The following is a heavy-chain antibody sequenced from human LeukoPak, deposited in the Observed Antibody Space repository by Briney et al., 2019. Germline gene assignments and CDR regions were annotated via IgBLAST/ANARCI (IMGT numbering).Heavy chain of an antibody. D-gene: IGHD6-25*01. CDR3: AKGRAEAAAGTSNY. V-gene: IGHV3-30*18. Sequence: GGSLRLSCAASGFTFSNYGMHWVRQAPGKGLQWVAVISNDGINKYYADSVKGRFTISRDNSKNTLSLQMNSLRAEDTAVYYCAKGRAEAAAGTSNYWGQGTLVTVSS. CDR1: GFTFSNYG. CDR2: ISNDGINK. J-gene: IGHJ4*02.